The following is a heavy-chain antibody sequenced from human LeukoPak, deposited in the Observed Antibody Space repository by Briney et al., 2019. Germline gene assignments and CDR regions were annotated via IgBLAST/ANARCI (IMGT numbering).Heavy chain of an antibody. Sequence: GGSLRLSCAASGFTFDDYAMHWVRQAPGKGLEWVSGISWNSGSIGYADSVKGRFTISRDISKSTVYLNLNSLRVEDTAVYFCARDMSGSFPNWFDPWGQGTLVTVSS. V-gene: IGHV3-9*01. CDR3: ARDMSGSFPNWFDP. J-gene: IGHJ5*02. CDR2: ISWNSGSI. CDR1: GFTFDDYA. D-gene: IGHD1-26*01.